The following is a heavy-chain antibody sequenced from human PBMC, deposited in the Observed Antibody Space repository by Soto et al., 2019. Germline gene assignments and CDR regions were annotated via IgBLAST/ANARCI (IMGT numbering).Heavy chain of an antibody. CDR3: ARGLGSLTGTTLDYYGMDV. Sequence: SETLSLTCAVYGGSFSGYYWSWIRQPPGKGLEWIGETNHSGSTNYNPSLKSRVTISVDTSKNQFSLKLSSVTAADTAVYYCARGLGSLTGTTLDYYGMDVSGPGTTVTVSS. V-gene: IGHV4-34*01. CDR2: TNHSGST. D-gene: IGHD1-20*01. CDR1: GGSFSGYY. J-gene: IGHJ6*02.